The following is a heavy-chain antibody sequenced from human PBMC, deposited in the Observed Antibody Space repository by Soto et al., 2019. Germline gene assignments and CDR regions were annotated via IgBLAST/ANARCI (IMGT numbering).Heavy chain of an antibody. J-gene: IGHJ4*02. CDR1: GFTFSYYA. V-gene: IGHV3-23*01. CDR2: IRGSGGST. CDR3: AREPNYYLAY. Sequence: GGSLRLSCAASGFTFSYYAMSSVRQAPGKGLEWVSSIRGSGGSTYYADSVKGRFTISRDNSKNTLYLQMNSLRAEDTAVYYCAREPNYYLAYWGQGPLVTVSS.